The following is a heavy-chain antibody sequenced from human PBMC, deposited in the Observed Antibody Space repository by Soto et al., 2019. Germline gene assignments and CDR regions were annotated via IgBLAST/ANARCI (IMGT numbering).Heavy chain of an antibody. CDR2: IIPILEAT. V-gene: IGHV1-69*01. Sequence: QVQLVQSGAEVRKPGSSVKVSCRASGGTFSDFTVTWVRQAPGQGLEWMGGIIPILEATKYAQTFQDRVTSTADESTSTVFMELSSLRSEDTTVYFCATSYCGNECQPNRAFYYFGCDVWGQGTTVTVSS. D-gene: IGHD2-21*01. J-gene: IGHJ6*02. CDR1: GGTFSDFT. CDR3: ATSYCGNECQPNRAFYYFGCDV.